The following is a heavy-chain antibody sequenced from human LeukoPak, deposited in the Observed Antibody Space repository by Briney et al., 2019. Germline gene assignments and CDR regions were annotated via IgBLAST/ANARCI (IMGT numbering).Heavy chain of an antibody. Sequence: ASVKVSCKASGYTFTGYYMHWVRLAPGQGLEWMGWINPNSGGTNYAQKFQGRVTMTRDTSISTAYMELSRLRSDDTAVYYCARDTDSSGWYYFDYWGQGTLVTVSS. CDR1: GYTFTGYY. V-gene: IGHV1-2*02. D-gene: IGHD6-19*01. J-gene: IGHJ4*02. CDR2: INPNSGGT. CDR3: ARDTDSSGWYYFDY.